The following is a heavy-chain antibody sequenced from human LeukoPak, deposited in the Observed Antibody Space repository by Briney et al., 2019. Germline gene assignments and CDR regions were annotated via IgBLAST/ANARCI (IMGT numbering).Heavy chain of an antibody. CDR2: SNLSGVGT. Sequence: ASMKVSCKASGSTFTSCYMHWVRQAPGQGLGWMGVSNLSGVGTNYAQKFQGRVTMTRDTSTTTVYLELSSLRPEDTAVYYCAREESGGYVDYSGQGTLVSASS. CDR1: GSTFTSCY. V-gene: IGHV1-46*01. J-gene: IGHJ4*02. D-gene: IGHD2-8*02. CDR3: AREESGGYVDY.